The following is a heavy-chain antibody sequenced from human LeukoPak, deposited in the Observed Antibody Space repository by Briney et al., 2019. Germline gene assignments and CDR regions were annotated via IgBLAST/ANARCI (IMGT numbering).Heavy chain of an antibody. J-gene: IGHJ4*02. D-gene: IGHD1-26*01. V-gene: IGHV3-43*01. CDR1: GFIFDDYL. CDR2: ISWDGGVT. CDR3: ASGGIYYGAAFDF. Sequence: PGGSLRLSCAASGFIFDDYLIHWVRQRPGKGLEWVSLISWDGGVTYHADSVKGRFTISRDNSKNSLYLQMNSLRAEDTALYYCASGGIYYGAAFDFWGQGTLVTVSS.